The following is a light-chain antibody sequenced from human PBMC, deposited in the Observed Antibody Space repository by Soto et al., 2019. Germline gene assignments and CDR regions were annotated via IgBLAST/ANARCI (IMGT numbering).Light chain of an antibody. Sequence: DIQLTQSPSTLSAAVGDSVTITCRASQKIRNLLAWYQQKPGRAPKPLIFDASTLRTGVPSRFSGSGSGSEFNFTITGLQPDDFATYFCQQYYTYATFGQGTRLDIK. CDR2: DAS. J-gene: IGKJ5*01. CDR1: QKIRNL. CDR3: QQYYTYAT. V-gene: IGKV1-5*01.